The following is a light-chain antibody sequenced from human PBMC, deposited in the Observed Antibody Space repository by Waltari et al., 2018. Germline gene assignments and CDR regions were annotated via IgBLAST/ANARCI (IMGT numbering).Light chain of an antibody. CDR3: QHYVRLPAT. V-gene: IGKV3-20*01. J-gene: IGKJ1*01. Sequence: IVLTQSPGPLSLSPGERATPSCRSSQSVRGSLAWYQQKAGQAPRLLIYGASSRATGIPDRFSGSGSGTDFSLTISRLEPEDFAVYYCQHYVRLPATFGQGTKVEI. CDR1: QSVRGS. CDR2: GAS.